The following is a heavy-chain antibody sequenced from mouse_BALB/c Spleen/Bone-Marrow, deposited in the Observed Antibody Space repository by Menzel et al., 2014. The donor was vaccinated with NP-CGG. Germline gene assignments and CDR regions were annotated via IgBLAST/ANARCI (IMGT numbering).Heavy chain of an antibody. CDR2: ISYDGSN. CDR3: ARDLLWSY. Sequence: EVKVEESGPGLVKPSQSLSLTCSVTGYSITSGYYWNWIRQFPGNKLEWMGYISYDGSNNYNPSLKNRISITRDTSKNQFFLKLNSVTTEDTATYYCARDLLWSYWGQGTSVTVSS. CDR1: GYSITSGYY. J-gene: IGHJ4*01. D-gene: IGHD2-1*01. V-gene: IGHV3-6*02.